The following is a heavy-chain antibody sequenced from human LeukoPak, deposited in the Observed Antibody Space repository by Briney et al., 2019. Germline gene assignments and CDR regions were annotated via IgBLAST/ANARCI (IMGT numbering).Heavy chain of an antibody. Sequence: GGSLRLSCAASGFTFSSYWMSWVRQAPGKGLEWVANIKQDGSEKYYVDSVKGRFTISNDKAKNSLYLQMNSLRAEDTAVYYCARDRVVVVPAAIYFSFDYWGQGTLVTVSS. D-gene: IGHD2-2*02. CDR3: ARDRVVVVPAAIYFSFDY. J-gene: IGHJ4*02. CDR2: IKQDGSEK. CDR1: GFTFSSYW. V-gene: IGHV3-7*01.